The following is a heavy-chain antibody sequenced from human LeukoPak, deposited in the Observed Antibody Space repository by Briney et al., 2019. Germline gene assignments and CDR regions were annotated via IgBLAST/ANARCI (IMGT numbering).Heavy chain of an antibody. J-gene: IGHJ6*03. CDR3: ASRGTAMAHYYYYMDV. CDR2: IIPIFGTA. Sequence: SVKVSYKATGGTFSSYAISWVRQAPGQGLEWMGGIIPIFGTANYAQKFQGRVTITADKSTSTAYMELSSLRSEDTAVYYCASRGTAMAHYYYYMDVWGKGTTVTVSS. CDR1: GGTFSSYA. D-gene: IGHD5-18*01. V-gene: IGHV1-69*06.